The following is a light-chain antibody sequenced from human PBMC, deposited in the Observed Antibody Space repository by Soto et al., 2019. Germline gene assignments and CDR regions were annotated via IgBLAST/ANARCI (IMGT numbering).Light chain of an antibody. CDR3: QQYYSTPRT. V-gene: IGKV4-1*01. CDR1: QSLLLSSNNKNY. J-gene: IGKJ2*01. Sequence: DFVMTQSPDSLAVSLGERATINCRSSQSLLLSSNNKNYLAWYQQKPGQPPKLLIYWASTRESGVPDRFSGSGSGTDFTLTISSLQAEDVAVYYCQQYYSTPRTFGQGTKLEIK. CDR2: WAS.